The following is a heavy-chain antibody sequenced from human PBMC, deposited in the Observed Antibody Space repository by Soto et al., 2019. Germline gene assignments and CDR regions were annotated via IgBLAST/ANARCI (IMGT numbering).Heavy chain of an antibody. J-gene: IGHJ6*02. CDR2: IYYSGST. V-gene: IGHV4-61*01. Sequence: QVQLQESGPGLVKPSETLSLTCTVSGGSVSSGSYYWSWIRQPPGKGLEWIGYIYYSGSTNYNPSLKSGVTISVDTSKNQFYLKLSSVTAADTAVYYCARQSGDYYGSGSCYGMDVWGQGTPVTVSS. CDR3: ARQSGDYYGSGSCYGMDV. D-gene: IGHD3-10*01. CDR1: GGSVSSGSYY.